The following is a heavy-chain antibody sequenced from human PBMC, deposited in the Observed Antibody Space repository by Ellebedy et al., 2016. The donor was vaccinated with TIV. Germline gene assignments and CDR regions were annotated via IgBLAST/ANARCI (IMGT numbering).Heavy chain of an antibody. D-gene: IGHD2-15*01. Sequence: PGGSLRLSCAASEFTFSGSAMHWVRQAPGKGLEWVANIKEDGSRTTYVDSVRGRFTISRDNAKNSLYLQMNSLRAEDTAVYYCATGARSEGGYWGQGTLVTVSS. CDR2: IKEDGSRT. J-gene: IGHJ4*02. CDR1: EFTFSGSA. V-gene: IGHV3-7*01. CDR3: ATGARSEGGY.